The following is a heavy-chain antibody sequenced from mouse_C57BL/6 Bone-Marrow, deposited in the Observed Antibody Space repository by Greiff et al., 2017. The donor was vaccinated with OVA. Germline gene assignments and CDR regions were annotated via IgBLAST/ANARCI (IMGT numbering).Heavy chain of an antibody. J-gene: IGHJ1*03. V-gene: IGHV7-1*01. CDR1: GFTFSDFY. D-gene: IGHD6-1*01. CDR2: SRNKANDYTT. CDR3: ARDAGPPWYFDV. Sequence: EVQRVESGGGLVQSGRSLRLSCATSGFTFSDFYMEWVRQAPGKGLEWIAASRNKANDYTTEYSASVKGRFIVSRDTSQSILYLQMNALRAEDTAIYYCARDAGPPWYFDVWGTGTTVTVSS.